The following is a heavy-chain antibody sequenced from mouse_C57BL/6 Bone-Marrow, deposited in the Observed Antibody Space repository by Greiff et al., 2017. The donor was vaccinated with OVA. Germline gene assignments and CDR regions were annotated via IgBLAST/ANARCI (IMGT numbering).Heavy chain of an antibody. D-gene: IGHD3-1*01. V-gene: IGHV5-17*01. CDR2: ISSGSSTI. J-gene: IGHJ4*01. Sequence: DVMLVESGGGLVKPGGSLKLSCAASGFTFSDYGMHWVRQAPEKGLEWVAYISSGSSTIYYADTVKGRFTISRDNAKNTLFLQMTSLRSEDTAMYYCARPVGTDYYAMDYWGQGTSVTVSS. CDR1: GFTFSDYG. CDR3: ARPVGTDYYAMDY.